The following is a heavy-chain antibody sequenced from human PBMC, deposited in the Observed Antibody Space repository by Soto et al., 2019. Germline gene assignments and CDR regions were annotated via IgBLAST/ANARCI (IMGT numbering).Heavy chain of an antibody. V-gene: IGHV3-23*01. Sequence: VQLLESGGGLVQPGGSLRLSCAASGFTFSSYAMSWVHQAPGKGLEWVSGISGGGDSTYNADSVKGRFTISRDNSKNTLYLQMNSLRAEDTAVYYCAKLWGTTRYFFDYWGQGTLVTVSS. CDR3: AKLWGTTRYFFDY. J-gene: IGHJ4*02. CDR1: GFTFSSYA. D-gene: IGHD1-1*01. CDR2: ISGGGDST.